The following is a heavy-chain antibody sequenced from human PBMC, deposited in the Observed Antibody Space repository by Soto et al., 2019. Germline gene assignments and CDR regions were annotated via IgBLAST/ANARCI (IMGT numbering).Heavy chain of an antibody. CDR3: ARDPLGYCTTTRCSRLGRDWFDP. Sequence: EVQLVESGGGLVQPGESLRLSCVVSGFTFSGYWMSWVRQAPGKGLEWVANIKQDGSETNYVDSVKGRFTISRDNAKKSLYLQVNSLRVEVTAVYYCARDPLGYCTTTRCSRLGRDWFDPWGQGTRVTVSS. CDR1: GFTFSGYW. J-gene: IGHJ5*02. CDR2: IKQDGSET. V-gene: IGHV3-7*01. D-gene: IGHD2-8*01.